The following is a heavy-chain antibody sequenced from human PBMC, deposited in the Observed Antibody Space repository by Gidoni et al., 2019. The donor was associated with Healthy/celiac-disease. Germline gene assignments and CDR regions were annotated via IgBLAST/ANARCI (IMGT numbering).Heavy chain of an antibody. V-gene: IGHV3-23*01. CDR2: ISGSGGST. J-gene: IGHJ4*02. CDR1: GFTFSSYA. Sequence: EVQLLESGGGLVQPGGSLRLSCAASGFTFSSYAMIWVRQAPGKGLEWGSAISGSGGSTYYADSVKGRFTISRDNSKNTLYLQMNSLRAEDTAVYYCAKDSSGWPVRDDYWGQGTLVTVSS. CDR3: AKDSSGWPVRDDY. D-gene: IGHD6-19*01.